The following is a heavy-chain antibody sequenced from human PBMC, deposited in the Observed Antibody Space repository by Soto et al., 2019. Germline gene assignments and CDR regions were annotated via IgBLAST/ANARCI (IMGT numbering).Heavy chain of an antibody. D-gene: IGHD6-6*01. Sequence: EVQLVESGGGLVKPGGSLRLSCAASGVTFSSFSFNWVRQAPGKGLEWVSFILSSSGSIYYADSVKGRFTISRDNAKNSVYLQMNSLKDEDTAVYYCARDSGEQLARRGFYYYYMDGWGKGTTVTVSS. CDR1: GVTFSSFS. CDR2: ILSSSGSI. V-gene: IGHV3-21*01. J-gene: IGHJ6*03. CDR3: ARDSGEQLARRGFYYYYMDG.